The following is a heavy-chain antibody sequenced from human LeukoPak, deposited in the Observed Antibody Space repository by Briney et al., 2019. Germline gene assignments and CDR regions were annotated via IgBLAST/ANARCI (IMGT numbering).Heavy chain of an antibody. Sequence: SGGSLRLSCAGSGFSFRMYAMNWVRQAPGKGLEWVSGLSGSGDNTYSAESVKGRFTISRDNSKNTVYLQMNSLRAEDTAVYYCAKPMVVGATDYFDYWGQGTLVTVSS. V-gene: IGHV3-23*01. D-gene: IGHD1-26*01. J-gene: IGHJ4*02. CDR3: AKPMVVGATDYFDY. CDR2: LSGSGDNT. CDR1: GFSFRMYA.